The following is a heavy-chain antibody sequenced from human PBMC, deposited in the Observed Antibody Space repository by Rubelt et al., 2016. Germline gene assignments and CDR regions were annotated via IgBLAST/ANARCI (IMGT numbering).Heavy chain of an antibody. J-gene: IGHJ5*02. V-gene: IGHV3-53*01. CDR1: GFTVSTNY. D-gene: IGHD6-13*01. Sequence: EVQVVESGGGLIQPGGSLRLSCVVSGFTVSTNYMNWVRQAPGKGLEWVSVIDDGGSPTYADSVEGRFTMSRANAKNTVYLTMSSLGVEDTAVYFCARGAGRCDPWGQGTLVTVSS. CDR2: IDDGGSP. CDR3: ARGAGRCDP.